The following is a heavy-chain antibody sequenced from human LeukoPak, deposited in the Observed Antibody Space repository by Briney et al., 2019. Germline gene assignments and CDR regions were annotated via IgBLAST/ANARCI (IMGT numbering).Heavy chain of an antibody. CDR2: ISTSVGSVSYADSVKGQFTI. CDR3: ARVGKRAGGPFDY. V-gene: IGHV3-48*03. D-gene: IGHD1-26*01. Sequence: GGSLRLSCAASGFTLSAYEMNWVRQAPGKGLEWISYISTSVGSVSYADSVKGQFTIYYADSVKGRFTISRDNAKNSLFLRMNSLRPEDTAVYFCARVGKRAGGPFDYWGQGTLVTVSS. J-gene: IGHJ4*02. CDR1: GFTLSAYE.